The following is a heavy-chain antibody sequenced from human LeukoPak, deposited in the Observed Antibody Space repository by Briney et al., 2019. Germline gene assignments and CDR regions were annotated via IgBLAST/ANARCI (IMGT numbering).Heavy chain of an antibody. V-gene: IGHV4-59*01. CDR2: IYYSETT. CDR1: GGSISNYF. CDR3: ARFPGGAEYRHYYYMDV. D-gene: IGHD1-14*01. Sequence: SETLSLTCTVSGGSISNYFWGWIRQPPGKGLECIGYIYYSETTNYNPSFKSRVTVSVDTSKNQFSLKLSSVTAADTAVYYCARFPGGAEYRHYYYMDVWGKGTTVTVSS. J-gene: IGHJ6*03.